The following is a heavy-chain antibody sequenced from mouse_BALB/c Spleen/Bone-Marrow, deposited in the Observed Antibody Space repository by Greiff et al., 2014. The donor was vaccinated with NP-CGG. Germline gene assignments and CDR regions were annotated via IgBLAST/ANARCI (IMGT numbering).Heavy chain of an antibody. CDR2: IDPSDSET. D-gene: IGHD4-1*01. CDR3: ARGFGIDY. CDR1: GYSFTSYW. J-gene: IGHJ4*01. Sequence: VQVVESGPQLVRPGASVKISCKAPGYSFTSYWMQWVKQRPGQGLEWIGMIDPSDSETRLNQKFKDKSTLTVDKSSSTAYMQLSSPTSEDSAVYYCARGFGIDYWGQGTSVTVSS. V-gene: IGHV1S126*01.